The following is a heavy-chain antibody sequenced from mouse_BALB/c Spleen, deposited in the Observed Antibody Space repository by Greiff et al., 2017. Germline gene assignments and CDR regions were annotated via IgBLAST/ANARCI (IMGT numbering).Heavy chain of an antibody. Sequence: EVKVEESGGGLVKPGGSLKLSCAASGFTFSSYTMSWVRQTPEKRLEWVATISSGGSTYYPDSVKGRFTISRDNARNILYLQMSSLRSEDTAMYYCARGSYYYGSSSYYFDYWGQGTTLTVSS. D-gene: IGHD1-1*01. CDR2: ISSGGST. CDR3: ARGSYYYGSSSYYFDY. V-gene: IGHV5-6-5*01. CDR1: GFTFSSYT. J-gene: IGHJ2*01.